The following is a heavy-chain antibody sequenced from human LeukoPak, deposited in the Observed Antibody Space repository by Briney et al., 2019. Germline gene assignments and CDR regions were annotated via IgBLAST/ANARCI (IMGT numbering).Heavy chain of an antibody. V-gene: IGHV3-30-3*01. CDR3: ARGSSAVAGKFVY. J-gene: IGHJ4*02. Sequence: GGSLRLSCAGSGCTFSSYAMHWVRQAPGKGLEWVAVISYDGSNKYYADSVKGRFTISRDNSKNTLYLQMNSLRAEDTAVYYCARGSSAVAGKFVYWGQRTLVTLSS. CDR2: ISYDGSNK. D-gene: IGHD6-19*01. CDR1: GCTFSSYA.